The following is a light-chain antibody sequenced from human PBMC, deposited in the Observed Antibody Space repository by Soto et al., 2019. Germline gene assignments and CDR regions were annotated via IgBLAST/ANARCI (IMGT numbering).Light chain of an antibody. J-gene: IGKJ1*01. CDR3: QQYGSSPWT. Sequence: EIVLTQSPGTLSLSPGERATLSCRASQSVTSSYLAGYQQKPGQPPRLLIYGASSRATGIPDRFSGSGSETDFTLTISRLEPEDFAVFYCQQYGSSPWTFGQGTKVEIK. CDR1: QSVTSSY. CDR2: GAS. V-gene: IGKV3-20*01.